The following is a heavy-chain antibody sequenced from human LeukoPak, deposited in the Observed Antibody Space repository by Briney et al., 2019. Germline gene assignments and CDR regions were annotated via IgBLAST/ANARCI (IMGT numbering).Heavy chain of an antibody. Sequence: GSLRLSCAASGFTFSDYYMSWIRQAPGKGLEWIGGINHTGTTNYSLSLKSRVTISIDTSKNQFSLNLNSMTAADTAVYYCARGEGARDGYNYEGPFYFDYWGQGTLVTVSS. J-gene: IGHJ4*02. V-gene: IGHV4-34*01. CDR2: INHTGTT. CDR1: GFTFSDYY. CDR3: ARGEGARDGYNYEGPFYFDY. D-gene: IGHD5-24*01.